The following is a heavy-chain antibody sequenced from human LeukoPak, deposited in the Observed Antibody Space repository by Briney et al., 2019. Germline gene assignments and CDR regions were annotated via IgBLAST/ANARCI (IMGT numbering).Heavy chain of an antibody. Sequence: AGGSLRLSCAASGFTFSNAWMSWVRQAPGKGLEWVGRIKSKTDGGTTDYAAPVKGRFTISRDDSKNTLYLQMNSLKTEDTAVYYCTTDDYYDSSNYYYVGFAYWGQGTLVTVSS. J-gene: IGHJ4*02. V-gene: IGHV3-15*01. CDR1: GFTFSNAW. CDR2: IKSKTDGGTT. D-gene: IGHD3-22*01. CDR3: TTDDYYDSSNYYYVGFAY.